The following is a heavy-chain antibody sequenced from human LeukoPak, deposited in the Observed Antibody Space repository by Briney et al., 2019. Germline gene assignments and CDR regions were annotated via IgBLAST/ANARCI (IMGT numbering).Heavy chain of an antibody. D-gene: IGHD3-9*01. J-gene: IGHJ4*02. CDR3: ARPLTGYSYFDY. V-gene: IGHV4-39*01. CDR1: GGSISSSSYY. Sequence: SETLSLTCTVSGGSISSSSYYWGWIRQPPGKGLEWIGSVYYSGSTSYNPPLKSRVTISVDTSKNQFSLKLNSVTAADTAVYYCARPLTGYSYFDYWGQRTLVTVSS. CDR2: VYYSGST.